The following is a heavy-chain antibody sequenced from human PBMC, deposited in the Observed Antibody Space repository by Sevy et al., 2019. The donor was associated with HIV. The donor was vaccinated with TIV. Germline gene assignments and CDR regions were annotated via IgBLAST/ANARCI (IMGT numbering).Heavy chain of an antibody. Sequence: ASVKVSCKASGYTFMSYAISWVRQAPGQGLEWMGWISGDNGNTISAQNLQGRVTRSTDTSTSTAYMELRSLRSDDSAVYYCARDSMPTVQGIIITPYYYGMDLWGQGTTVTVSS. CDR2: ISGDNGNT. V-gene: IGHV1-18*01. CDR1: GYTFMSYA. D-gene: IGHD3-10*01. J-gene: IGHJ6*02. CDR3: ARDSMPTVQGIIITPYYYGMDL.